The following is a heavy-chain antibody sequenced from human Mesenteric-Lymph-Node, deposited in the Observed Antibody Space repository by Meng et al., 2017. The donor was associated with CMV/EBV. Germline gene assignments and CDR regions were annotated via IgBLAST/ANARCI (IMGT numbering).Heavy chain of an antibody. CDR3: ARELRNSNYKYYFDY. CDR2: IYSGGAT. CDR1: VITVSSNY. J-gene: IGHJ4*02. D-gene: IGHD4-11*01. Sequence: GGSLRPSCAASVITVSSNYMSWVRQAPGKGLEWVSVIYSGGATYYADSVKGRFTISRDNSKNTLYLQMNSLRAEDTAVYYCARELRNSNYKYYFDYWGQGTLVTVSS. V-gene: IGHV3-66*02.